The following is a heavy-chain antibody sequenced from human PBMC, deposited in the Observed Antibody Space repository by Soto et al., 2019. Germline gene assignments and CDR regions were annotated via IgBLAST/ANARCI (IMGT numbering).Heavy chain of an antibody. CDR3: AREAYGDYGGYFDY. D-gene: IGHD4-17*01. V-gene: IGHV4-59*01. CDR1: GASISSYS. J-gene: IGHJ4*02. Sequence: QVQLQESGPGLVKPSETLSLTCTVSGASISSYSWSWIRQPPGKGLDWIGYIYYSVSTNHNPSLKSRVPIAVDTSKHQFSLKLSSVTAADTAVYYCAREAYGDYGGYFDYWGQGTLVTVSS. CDR2: IYYSVST.